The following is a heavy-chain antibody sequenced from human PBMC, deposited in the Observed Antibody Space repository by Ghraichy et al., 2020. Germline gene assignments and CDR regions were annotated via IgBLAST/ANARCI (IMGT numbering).Heavy chain of an antibody. D-gene: IGHD3-22*01. Sequence: GESLNISCAASGLKLSSYSLDWVRQAPGKGLEWVSSISASGNFIYYADSVKGRFTISRDSAENSLFLQMNSLRVEDTAVYYCVRDITVISPVDAYDVWGQGTMVTVSA. J-gene: IGHJ3*01. CDR2: ISASGNFI. CDR1: GLKLSSYS. CDR3: VRDITVISPVDAYDV. V-gene: IGHV3-21*01.